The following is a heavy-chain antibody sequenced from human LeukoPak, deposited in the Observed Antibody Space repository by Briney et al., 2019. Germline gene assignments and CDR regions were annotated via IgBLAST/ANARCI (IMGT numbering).Heavy chain of an antibody. J-gene: IGHJ6*03. CDR2: ITPIFGTA. D-gene: IGHD2-2*01. V-gene: IGHV1-69*05. CDR1: GGTFSSYA. Sequence: ASVKVSCKASGGTFSSYAISWVRQAPGQGLEWMGGITPIFGTANYAQKFQGRVTITTDESTSTAYMELSSLRSEDTAVYYCATRYCSSTSCATYYMDVWGKGTTVTVSS. CDR3: ATRYCSSTSCATYYMDV.